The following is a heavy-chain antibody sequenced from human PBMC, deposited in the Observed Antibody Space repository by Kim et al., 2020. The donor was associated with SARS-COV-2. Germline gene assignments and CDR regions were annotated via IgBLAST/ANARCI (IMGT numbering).Heavy chain of an antibody. Sequence: SETLSLTCSVSGGSISSSSYYWDWIRQPPGKGLEWIGSMYYSGTTYYNPSLKSRVTISVDKSKNQFSLNLISVTAADTAVYYCATQGLLGQLRAFDIWGQGTVVTVSS. D-gene: IGHD6-25*01. CDR1: GGSISSSSYY. V-gene: IGHV4-39*01. CDR3: ATQGLLGQLRAFDI. CDR2: MYYSGTT. J-gene: IGHJ3*02.